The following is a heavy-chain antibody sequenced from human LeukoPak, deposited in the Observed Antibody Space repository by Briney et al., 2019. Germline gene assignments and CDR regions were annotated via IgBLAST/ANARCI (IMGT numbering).Heavy chain of an antibody. CDR2: ISGGGAGT. CDR1: GFPFNNYA. V-gene: IGHV3-23*01. Sequence: GSLRLSCAASGFPFNNYAVSWVRQAPGKGLQWVSLISGGGAGTDYADSVKGRFTISRDNSKNTLYLQMNSLRAEDTAVYYCAKVVGPLHPPGLCFDYWGQGTLVTVSS. D-gene: IGHD1-26*01. CDR3: AKVVGPLHPPGLCFDY. J-gene: IGHJ4*02.